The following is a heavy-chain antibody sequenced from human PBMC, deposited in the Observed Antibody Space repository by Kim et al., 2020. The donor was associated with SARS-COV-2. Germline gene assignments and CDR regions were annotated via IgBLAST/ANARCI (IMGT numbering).Heavy chain of an antibody. V-gene: IGHV1-2*02. J-gene: IGHJ4*02. CDR3: ATYRSRDGYNQFDY. D-gene: IGHD5-12*01. Sequence: AQKFQGRVTMTRDTSISTAYMELSRLRSDDTAVYYCATYRSRDGYNQFDYWGQGTLVTVSS.